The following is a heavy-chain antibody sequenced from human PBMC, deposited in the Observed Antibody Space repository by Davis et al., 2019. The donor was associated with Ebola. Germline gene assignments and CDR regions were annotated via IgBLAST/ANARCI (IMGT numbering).Heavy chain of an antibody. D-gene: IGHD3-3*01. V-gene: IGHV3-11*04. CDR1: GFTVSSNY. Sequence: PGGSLRLSCAASGFTVSSNYMSWVRQAPGKGLEWVSYISSSGNTIYYADSVKGRFTISRDNAKNSLYLQMNSLRAEDTAVYYCARDWYDFWSGYYYYYGMDVWGQGTTVTVSS. J-gene: IGHJ6*02. CDR2: ISSSGNTI. CDR3: ARDWYDFWSGYYYYYGMDV.